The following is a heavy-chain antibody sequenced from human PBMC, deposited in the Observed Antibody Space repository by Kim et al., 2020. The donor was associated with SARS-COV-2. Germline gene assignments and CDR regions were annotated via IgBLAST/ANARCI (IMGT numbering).Heavy chain of an antibody. CDR2: INYSGNA. V-gene: IGHV4-59*01. Sequence: SETLSLTCTVSGGSISNYYWSWIRQPPGKGLEWIGNINYSGNANYNPSVKSRVTIFLDTSENQFSLKLTSLTAADTAVYYCARGAPYSSGFFSWGQGTQVTVSS. J-gene: IGHJ4*02. CDR1: GGSISNYY. CDR3: ARGAPYSSGFFS. D-gene: IGHD6-19*01.